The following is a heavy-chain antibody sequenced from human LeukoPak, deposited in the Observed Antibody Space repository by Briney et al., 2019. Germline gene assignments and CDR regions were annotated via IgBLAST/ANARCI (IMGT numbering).Heavy chain of an antibody. V-gene: IGHV3-33*08. CDR3: ARQHCSGGDCYFFD. J-gene: IGHJ4*02. CDR1: GFTFSSFA. Sequence: GGSLRLSCAASGFTFSSFAMSWVRQAPGKGLEWVALIWYDGNNKYYADSVKGRFTISRDNSKNTLYLQLNSLRAEDTAVYYCARQHCSGGDCYFFDWGQGTLVTVSS. CDR2: IWYDGNNK. D-gene: IGHD2-15*01.